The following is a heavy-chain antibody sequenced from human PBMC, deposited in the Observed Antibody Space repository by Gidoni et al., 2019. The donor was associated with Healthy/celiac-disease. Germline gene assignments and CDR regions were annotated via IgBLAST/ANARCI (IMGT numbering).Heavy chain of an antibody. J-gene: IGHJ5*02. Sequence: QVQLQQWGAGLLKPSETLSLTCAVYGGSFSGYYWIWIRQPPGKGLEWIGEINHSGSTNYNPSLKSRVTISVDTSKNQFSLKLSSVTAADTAVYYCAREGVVAVRIGFDPWGQGTLVTVSS. CDR3: AREGVVAVRIGFDP. V-gene: IGHV4-34*01. CDR1: GGSFSGYY. CDR2: INHSGST. D-gene: IGHD2-2*01.